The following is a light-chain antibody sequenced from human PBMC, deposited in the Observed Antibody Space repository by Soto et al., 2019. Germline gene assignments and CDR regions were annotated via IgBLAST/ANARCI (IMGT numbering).Light chain of an antibody. Sequence: EIVFTQSPGTRSLSPGERAPLACRASQSVSSTYLAWCQRKPGQSPRLLIYGASRRATVIPHRFSGSGSGTDFTLTISRLEPEAFAVYYCQPYRTFCQGTKVDIK. V-gene: IGKV3-20*01. CDR3: QPYRT. J-gene: IGKJ1*01. CDR2: GAS. CDR1: QSVSSTY.